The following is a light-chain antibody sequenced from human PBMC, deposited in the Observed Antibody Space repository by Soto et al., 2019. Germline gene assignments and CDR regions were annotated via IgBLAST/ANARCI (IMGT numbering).Light chain of an antibody. CDR2: DAS. Sequence: DIQMTQSPSTLSASVGDRVTITCRASQSISSWLAWYQQKPGKAPKLLIYDASSLESRVPSRFSGSGSGTQFTLSISSLQTDDFATYLCQQYISYSPTFGQGTKLEIK. J-gene: IGKJ2*01. V-gene: IGKV1-5*01. CDR1: QSISSW. CDR3: QQYISYSPT.